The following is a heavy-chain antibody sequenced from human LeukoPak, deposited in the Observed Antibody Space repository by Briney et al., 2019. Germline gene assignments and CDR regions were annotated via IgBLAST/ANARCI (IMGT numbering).Heavy chain of an antibody. CDR3: AKEPLTAGFWYFDL. CDR2: ISTAGDT. J-gene: IGHJ2*01. CDR1: GFTFSSYE. Sequence: GGSLRLSCAASGFTFSSYEMNWVRQTTGKGLEWASAISTAGDTFYSDSVKGRFTISRENAKNSLYLQMDSLGAGDTAVYYCAKEPLTAGFWYFDLWGRGTLVTVSS. V-gene: IGHV3-13*01. D-gene: IGHD2-21*02.